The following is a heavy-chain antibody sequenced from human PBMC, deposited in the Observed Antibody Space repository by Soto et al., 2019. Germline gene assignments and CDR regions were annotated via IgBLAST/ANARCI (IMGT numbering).Heavy chain of an antibody. CDR1: GGSSSSSSDY. V-gene: IGHV4-39*01. D-gene: IGHD2-15*01. CDR3: ARVFPTPFYYYYGMDV. CDR2: IYYSGST. J-gene: IGHJ6*02. Sequence: SETLSLTCTVSGGSSSSSSDYWGWIRQPPGKGLEWIGSIYYSGSTYYNPSLKSRVTISVDTSKNQFSLKLSSVTAADTAVYYCARVFPTPFYYYYGMDVWGQGTTVTVSS.